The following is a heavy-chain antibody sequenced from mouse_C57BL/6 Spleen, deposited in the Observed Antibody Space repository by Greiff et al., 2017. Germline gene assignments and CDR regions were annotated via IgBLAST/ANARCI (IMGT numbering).Heavy chain of an antibody. V-gene: IGHV5-17*01. Sequence: EVKLMESGGGLVKPGGSLKLSCAASGFTFSDYGMHWVRQAPEKGLEWVAYISSGSSTIYYADTVKGRFTISRDNAKNTLFLQMTSLRSEDTAMYYCARWLPYYAMDYWGQGTSVTVSS. J-gene: IGHJ4*01. CDR3: ARWLPYYAMDY. D-gene: IGHD2-2*01. CDR1: GFTFSDYG. CDR2: ISSGSSTI.